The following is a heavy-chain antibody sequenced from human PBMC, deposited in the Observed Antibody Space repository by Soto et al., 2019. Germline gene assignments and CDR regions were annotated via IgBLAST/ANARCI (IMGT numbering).Heavy chain of an antibody. CDR1: GGSISSGGYY. J-gene: IGHJ3*02. CDR3: ARGRGPYYYGSGGRYHDAFDI. CDR2: IYYSGST. D-gene: IGHD3-10*01. V-gene: IGHV4-31*03. Sequence: SETLSLTCTVSGGSISSGGYYWSWIRQHPGKGLEWIGYIYYSGSTYYNPSLKSRVTISVDTSKNQFSLKLSSVTAADTAVYYCARGRGPYYYGSGGRYHDAFDIWGQGTMVTVSS.